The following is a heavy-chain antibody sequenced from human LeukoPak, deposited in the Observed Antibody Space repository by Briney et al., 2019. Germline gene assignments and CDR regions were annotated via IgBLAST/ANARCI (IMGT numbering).Heavy chain of an antibody. CDR1: GFIFSSYG. D-gene: IGHD5-12*01. CDR2: VSYDGSSK. V-gene: IGHV3-30*18. J-gene: IGHJ4*02. Sequence: SGGSLRLSCAASGFIFSSYGMHWVRQAPGKGLEWVAVVSYDGSSKYYADSVKGRFTISRDNSKNTLYLQMNSLRAEDTAVYYCAKDQGYGGLFFDYWGQGALVTVSS. CDR3: AKDQGYGGLFFDY.